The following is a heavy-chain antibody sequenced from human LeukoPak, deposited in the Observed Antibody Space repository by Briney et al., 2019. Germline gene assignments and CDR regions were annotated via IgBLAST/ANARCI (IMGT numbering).Heavy chain of an antibody. V-gene: IGHV3-30*02. J-gene: IGHJ3*01. CDR3: TKGGRAFYDFWGGLDAFDL. CDR2: IRYDGSKI. CDR1: GFTFSSYA. Sequence: PGGSLRLSCAASGFTFSSYAMHWVRQAPGKGLEWVAFIRYDGSKISYVNSVKGRFTISRDNSKNTLFLQMSGLRAEDAAVYYCTKGGRAFYDFWGGLDAFDLWGQGTMVSVSS. D-gene: IGHD3-3*01.